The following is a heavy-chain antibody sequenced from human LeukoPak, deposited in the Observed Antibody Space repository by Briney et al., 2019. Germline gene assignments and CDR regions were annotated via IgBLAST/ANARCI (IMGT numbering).Heavy chain of an antibody. V-gene: IGHV3-7*01. CDR2: IKQDGSEK. CDR3: ARVHSGSYYVVDY. CDR1: GFTFSSYW. Sequence: PGGSLRLSCAASGFTFSSYWMSWVRQAPGKRLEWMANIKQDGSEKYYVDSVKGRFTISRDNAKNSLYLQMNSLRAEDKAVYYCARVHSGSYYVVDYWGQGTLVTVSS. D-gene: IGHD1-26*01. J-gene: IGHJ4*02.